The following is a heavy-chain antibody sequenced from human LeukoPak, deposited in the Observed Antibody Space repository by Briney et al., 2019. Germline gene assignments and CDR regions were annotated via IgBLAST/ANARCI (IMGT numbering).Heavy chain of an antibody. CDR3: ARGVEEGLLGY. CDR2: INPSGGST. CDR1: GYTFTSYD. Sequence: ASVKVSCKASGYTFTSYDINWVRQATGQGLEWMGIINPSGGSTSYAQKFQGRVTMTRDMSTSTVYMELSSLRSEDTAVYYCARGVEEGLLGYWGQGTLVTVSS. V-gene: IGHV1-46*01. J-gene: IGHJ4*02.